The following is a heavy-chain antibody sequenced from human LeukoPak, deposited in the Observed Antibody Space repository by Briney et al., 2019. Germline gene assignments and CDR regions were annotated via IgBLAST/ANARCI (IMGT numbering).Heavy chain of an antibody. J-gene: IGHJ4*02. Sequence: SETLSLTCTVSGGSIRRAGYYWGWIRQSPATGLEWIGSIYHSWSTYYNPSLQSRVTKSVDTSKNQFSLNLSSVTAADMVVYFCARGTSGGWDHYFDSWGQGIQVAVSS. D-gene: IGHD6-19*01. CDR2: IYHSWST. V-gene: IGHV4-39*07. CDR1: GGSIRRAGYY. CDR3: ARGTSGGWDHYFDS.